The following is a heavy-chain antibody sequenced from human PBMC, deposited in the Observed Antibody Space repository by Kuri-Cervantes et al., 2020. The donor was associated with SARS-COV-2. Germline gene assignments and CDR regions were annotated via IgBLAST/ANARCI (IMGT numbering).Heavy chain of an antibody. V-gene: IGHV1-69*13. CDR3: ARSWGRSSSWYDAFDI. CDR1: GGTFSSYA. Sequence: SVKVSCKASGGTFSSYAISWVRQAPGQGLEWMGRIIPIFGTANYAQKFQGRVTITADESTSTAYMELSSLRSEDTAVYYCARSWGRSSSWYDAFDIWGQGTMV. D-gene: IGHD6-13*01. CDR2: IIPIFGTA. J-gene: IGHJ3*02.